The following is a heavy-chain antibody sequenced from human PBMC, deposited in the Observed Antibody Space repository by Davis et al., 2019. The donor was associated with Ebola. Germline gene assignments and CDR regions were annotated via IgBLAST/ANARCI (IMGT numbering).Heavy chain of an antibody. CDR3: ARRHSSSWAYCDY. J-gene: IGHJ4*02. D-gene: IGHD6-13*01. V-gene: IGHV3-33*01. Sequence: GESLKISCTASGFTFGDYAMSWFRQAPGKGLEWVAVIWDDGSDKYYADSVKGRFAISRDNSKNTLYLQINSLRAEDTAIYYCARRHSSSWAYCDYWGQGTLVTVSS. CDR2: IWDDGSDK. CDR1: GFTFGDYA.